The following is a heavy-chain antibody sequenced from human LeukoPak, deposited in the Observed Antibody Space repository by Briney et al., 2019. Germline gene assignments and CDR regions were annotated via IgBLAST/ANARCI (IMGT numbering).Heavy chain of an antibody. D-gene: IGHD3-10*02. CDR2: ISTSSSYI. CDR1: GLIFSRNS. Sequence: GGSLRLSCAASGLIFSRNSMNWVRQAPGKGLEWVSSISTSSSYINYADSVKGRFTISRDNAKNSLYLQMNSLRAEDTAVYYCAELGITMIGGVWGKGTTVTISS. CDR3: AELGITMIGGV. V-gene: IGHV3-21*01. J-gene: IGHJ6*04.